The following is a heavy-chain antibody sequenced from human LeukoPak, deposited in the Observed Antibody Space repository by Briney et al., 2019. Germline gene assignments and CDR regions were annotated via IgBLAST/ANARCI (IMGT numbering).Heavy chain of an antibody. CDR3: ARGRWFGVLLGAFDI. Sequence: GGSLRLSCAASGFTFSSYWMHWVRQAPGKGLVWVSRINSDGSSTSYADSVKGRFTISRDNAKNTLYLQMNSLRAEDTAVYYCARGRWFGVLLGAFDIWGQGTMVTVSS. CDR2: INSDGSST. V-gene: IGHV3-74*01. CDR1: GFTFSSYW. D-gene: IGHD3-10*01. J-gene: IGHJ3*02.